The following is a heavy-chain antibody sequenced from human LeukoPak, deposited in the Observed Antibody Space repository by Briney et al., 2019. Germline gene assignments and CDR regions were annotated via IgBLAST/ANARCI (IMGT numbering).Heavy chain of an antibody. V-gene: IGHV4-4*08. CDR3: ARRIQLWSYWHFDL. CDR1: EGSISHDY. Sequence: SETLSLTCNISEGSISHDYWVWVRQPPGKGLDWIGDVHSNGNTNYDPSLKNRVTMSIDTSRDQFSLTLTSVTAADTAIFYCARRIQLWSYWHFDLWGRGTLVTVSS. D-gene: IGHD5-18*01. J-gene: IGHJ2*01. CDR2: VHSNGNT.